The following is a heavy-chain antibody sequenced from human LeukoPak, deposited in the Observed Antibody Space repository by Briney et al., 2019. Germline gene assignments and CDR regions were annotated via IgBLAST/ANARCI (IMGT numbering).Heavy chain of an antibody. D-gene: IGHD5-18*01. CDR2: INHSGST. Sequence: KSLETLSLTCAVYGGSFSGYYWSWIRQPPGKGLEWIGEINHSGSTNYNPSLKSRVTISVDTSKNQFSLKLSSVTAADTAVYYCARGGRRSGYSYGKIDYWGQGTLVTVSS. CDR1: GGSFSGYY. CDR3: ARGGRRSGYSYGKIDY. J-gene: IGHJ4*02. V-gene: IGHV4-34*01.